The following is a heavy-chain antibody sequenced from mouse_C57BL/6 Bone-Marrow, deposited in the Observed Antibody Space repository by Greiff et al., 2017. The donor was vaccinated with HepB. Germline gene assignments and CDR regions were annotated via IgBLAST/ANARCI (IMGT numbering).Heavy chain of an antibody. CDR3: ARGEFWAYDYDGYYAMDY. J-gene: IGHJ4*01. CDR1: GYTFTDYY. CDR2: IYPGSGNT. V-gene: IGHV1-76*01. D-gene: IGHD2-4*01. Sequence: QVQLKESGAELVRPGASVKLSCKASGYTFTDYYINWVKQRPGQGLEWIARIYPGSGNTYYNEKFKGKATLTAEKSSSTAYMQLSSLTSEDSAVYFCARGEFWAYDYDGYYAMDYWGQGTSVTVSS.